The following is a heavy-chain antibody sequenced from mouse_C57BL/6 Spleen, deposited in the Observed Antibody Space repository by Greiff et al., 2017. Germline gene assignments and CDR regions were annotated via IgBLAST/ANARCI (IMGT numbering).Heavy chain of an antibody. Sequence: ESGPGLVKPSQSLSLTCSVTGYSITSGYYWNWIRQFPGNKLEWMGYISYDGSNNYNPSLKNRIPITRDTSKNQFFLKLNSVTTEDTATYYCARRYDYDGDYWYFDVWGTGTTVTVSS. CDR1: GYSITSGYY. CDR3: ARRYDYDGDYWYFDV. D-gene: IGHD2-4*01. CDR2: ISYDGSN. V-gene: IGHV3-6*01. J-gene: IGHJ1*03.